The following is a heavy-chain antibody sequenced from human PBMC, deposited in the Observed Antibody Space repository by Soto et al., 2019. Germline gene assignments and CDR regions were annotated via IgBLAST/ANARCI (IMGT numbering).Heavy chain of an antibody. J-gene: IGHJ6*03. D-gene: IGHD2-2*01. CDR2: ISGSGGST. CDR1: GFTISSYA. CDR3: AKVGLVVPAAMRSLDYYYYYMDV. Sequence: PGGSLRLSCAASGFTISSYAMSWVRQAPGKGLEWVSAISGSGGSTYYADSVKGRFPISRDNSKNTLYLQMNSLRAEDTVVYYCAKVGLVVPAAMRSLDYYYYYMDVWGKGTMVTVSS. V-gene: IGHV3-23*01.